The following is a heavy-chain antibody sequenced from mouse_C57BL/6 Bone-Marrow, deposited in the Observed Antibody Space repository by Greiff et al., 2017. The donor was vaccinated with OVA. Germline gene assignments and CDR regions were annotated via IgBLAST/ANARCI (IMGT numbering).Heavy chain of an antibody. J-gene: IGHJ1*03. CDR1: GFNIKDYY. V-gene: IGHV14-1*01. D-gene: IGHD1-1*01. Sequence: VQLQQSGAELVRPGASVKLSCTASGFNIKDYYMHWVKQRPEQGLEWIGRIDPEDGDTEYAPKFQGKATMTADPSSNTAYLQLSSLTSEDTAVYYCTTLYYYGSSYGYFDVWGTGTTVTVSS. CDR3: TTLYYYGSSYGYFDV. CDR2: IDPEDGDT.